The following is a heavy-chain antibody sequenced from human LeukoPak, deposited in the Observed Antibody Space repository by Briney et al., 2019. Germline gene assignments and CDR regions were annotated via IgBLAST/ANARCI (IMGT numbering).Heavy chain of an antibody. D-gene: IGHD1-1*01. CDR2: INPTTGVA. J-gene: IGHJ6*03. V-gene: IGHV1-2*06. Sequence: ASVKVSCKTSGYTFTVHYMNWVRQAPGQGLEWMGRINPTTGVANYAQKFQGRITVTRDTSINTAYMELSSLTSDDTAIYYCARLDRNYYYLDVWGQGTTVTVSS. CDR3: ARLDRNYYYLDV. CDR1: GYTFTVHY.